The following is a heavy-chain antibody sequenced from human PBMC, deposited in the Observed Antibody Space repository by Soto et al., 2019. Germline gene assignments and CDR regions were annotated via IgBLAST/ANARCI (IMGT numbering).Heavy chain of an antibody. CDR1: GFTFSSYG. Sequence: QLGGSLRLSCAASGFTFSSYGMHWVRQAPGKGLEWVAVIWYDGSNKYYADSVKGRFTISRDNSKNTLYLQMNSLRAEDTAVYYCARVFGAPYYYYYYMDVWGKGTTVTVSS. J-gene: IGHJ6*03. D-gene: IGHD3-10*02. CDR3: ARVFGAPYYYYYYMDV. CDR2: IWYDGSNK. V-gene: IGHV3-33*01.